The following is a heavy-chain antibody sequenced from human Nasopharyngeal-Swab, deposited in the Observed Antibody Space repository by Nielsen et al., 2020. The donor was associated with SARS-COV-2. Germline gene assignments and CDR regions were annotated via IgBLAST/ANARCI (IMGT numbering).Heavy chain of an antibody. D-gene: IGHD6-13*01. CDR3: ARAIIAAAGSYYYYGMDV. CDR2: IDPSDSYT. Sequence: VRQMPGKGLGGMGRIDPSDSYTNYSPSFQGHVTISADKSISTAYLQWSSLKASDTAMYYCARAIIAAAGSYYYYGMDVWGQGTTVTVSS. V-gene: IGHV5-10-1*01. J-gene: IGHJ6*02.